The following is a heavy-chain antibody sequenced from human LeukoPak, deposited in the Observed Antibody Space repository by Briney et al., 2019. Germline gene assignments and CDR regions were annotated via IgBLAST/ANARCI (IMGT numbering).Heavy chain of an antibody. J-gene: IGHJ6*02. Sequence: GGSLRLSCAASGFTVSSNYMSWVRQAPGKGLEWVSVIYSGGSTYYADSVKGRFTISRDNSKNTLYLQMNSLRAEDTAVYYCARDPRIAAAGYYYYYGTDVWGQGNTVTVSS. V-gene: IGHV3-66*01. CDR3: ARDPRIAAAGYYYYYGTDV. CDR2: IYSGGST. CDR1: GFTVSSNY. D-gene: IGHD6-13*01.